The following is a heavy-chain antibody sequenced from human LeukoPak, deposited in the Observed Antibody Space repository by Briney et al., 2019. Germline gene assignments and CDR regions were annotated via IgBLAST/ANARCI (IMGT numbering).Heavy chain of an antibody. D-gene: IGHD3-22*01. J-gene: IGHJ4*02. CDR1: GGSISSYY. V-gene: IGHV4-59*12. CDR3: ARDRDRGYFDY. Sequence: SETLSLTCTVSGGSISSYYWSWIRQPPGKGLEWIGYIYYSGSTNYNPSLKSRVTISVDRSKNQFSLKLSSVTAADTAVYYCARDRDRGYFDYWGQGTLVTVSS. CDR2: IYYSGST.